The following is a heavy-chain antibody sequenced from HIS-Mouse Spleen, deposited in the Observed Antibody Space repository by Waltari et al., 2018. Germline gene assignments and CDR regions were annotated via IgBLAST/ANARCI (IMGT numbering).Heavy chain of an antibody. CDR1: GFTFDDYA. CDR3: AKDISRGKGGAFDI. D-gene: IGHD3-16*01. Sequence: EVQLVESGGGLVQPGRSLRLSCAASGFTFDDYAMHWVRQARGKGLEWVSGISGNGGSIGDAASVKGRFTISRDNAKNSLYLQMNRLRAEDTALYYCAKDISRGKGGAFDIWGQGTMVTVSS. CDR2: ISGNGGSI. V-gene: IGHV3-9*01. J-gene: IGHJ3*02.